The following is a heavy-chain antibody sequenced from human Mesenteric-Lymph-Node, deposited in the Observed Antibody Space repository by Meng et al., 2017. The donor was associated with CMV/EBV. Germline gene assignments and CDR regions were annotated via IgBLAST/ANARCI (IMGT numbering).Heavy chain of an antibody. CDR1: GYFFTGYY. J-gene: IGHJ6*02. Sequence: ASVKVSCKASGYFFTGYYLHWVRQAPGQGPEWMGWIHPNSGGTHYAQKFQGRVTMTRDTSIGTAYMELSRLRSDDTAVYYCARVGYCSSTSCYTGMDVWGQGTTVTVSS. CDR2: IHPNSGGT. V-gene: IGHV1-2*02. D-gene: IGHD2-2*02. CDR3: ARVGYCSSTSCYTGMDV.